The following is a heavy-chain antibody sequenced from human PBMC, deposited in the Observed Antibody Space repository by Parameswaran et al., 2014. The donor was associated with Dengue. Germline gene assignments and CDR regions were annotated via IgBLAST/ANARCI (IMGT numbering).Heavy chain of an antibody. CDR1: GFTFSSYW. Sequence: QAGGSLRLSCAASGFTFSSYWMSWVRQAPGKGLEWVANIKPDGSEKYYGDSVKGRFTISRDNARNSLHLQMNSLRAEDTAVYYCATMSYFRFDYWGQGTLVTVSS. V-gene: IGHV3-7*01. D-gene: IGHD1-26*01. CDR2: IKPDGSEK. CDR3: ATMSYFRFDY. J-gene: IGHJ4*02.